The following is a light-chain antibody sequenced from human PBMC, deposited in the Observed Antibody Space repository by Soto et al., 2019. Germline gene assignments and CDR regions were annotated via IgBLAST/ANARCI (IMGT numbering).Light chain of an antibody. CDR3: QTSHSGLIGLI. CDR2: DVN. CDR1: SGDIGGYNY. J-gene: IGLJ6*01. V-gene: IGLV2-11*01. Sequence: QSALTQPRSVSGSPGQSVTISCTGASGDIGGYNYVSWYQHHPGKAPKLIIFDVNKRPSGVPDRFSGSKSGNTASLTISGLQPEDEADYYCQTSHSGLIGLIFGTGTKVTVL.